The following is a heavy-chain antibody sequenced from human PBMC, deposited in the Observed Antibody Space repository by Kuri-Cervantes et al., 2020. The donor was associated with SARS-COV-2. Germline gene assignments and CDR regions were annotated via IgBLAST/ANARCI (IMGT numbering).Heavy chain of an antibody. D-gene: IGHD2/OR15-2a*01. CDR1: GFTFSSFP. CDR2: ISGSAANT. CDR3: VKDSRVYYFDY. V-gene: IGHV3-23*01. Sequence: ETLSLTCAASGFTFSSFPMSWVRQAPGKGLEWVSGISGSAANTYYADSVKGWFTISRDNSKNTLYLQMNSLRAEDTAVYYCVKDSRVYYFDYWGQGTLVTVSS. J-gene: IGHJ4*02.